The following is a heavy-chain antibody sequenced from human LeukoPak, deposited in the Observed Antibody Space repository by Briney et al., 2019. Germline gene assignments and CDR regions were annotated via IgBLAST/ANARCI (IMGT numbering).Heavy chain of an antibody. Sequence: GGSLRLSCAASGFTFSSYAMTWVRQAPGKGLEWISAINGGAYSTSYADSVKGRFTISRDNSKNTLYLQMNSLRAEDTAVYYCARNSSGFKLGDAFDMWGQGTMVTVSS. V-gene: IGHV3-23*01. CDR2: INGGAYST. D-gene: IGHD3-22*01. CDR1: GFTFSSYA. J-gene: IGHJ3*02. CDR3: ARNSSGFKLGDAFDM.